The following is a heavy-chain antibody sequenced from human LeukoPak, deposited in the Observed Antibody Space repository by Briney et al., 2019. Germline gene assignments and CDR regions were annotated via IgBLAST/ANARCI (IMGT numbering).Heavy chain of an antibody. CDR2: IKRDGSEK. D-gene: IGHD6-13*01. CDR1: GFTFSSYW. CDR3: ARVRISSSRDLSDYWYFDL. V-gene: IGHV3-7*01. J-gene: IGHJ2*01. Sequence: GGSLRLSCAASGFTFSSYWMSWVRQAPGKGLEWVANIKRDGSEKYYVDSVKGRFTISRDNAKNSLYLQMNSLRAEDTAVYYCARVRISSSRDLSDYWYFDLWGRGTLVTVSS.